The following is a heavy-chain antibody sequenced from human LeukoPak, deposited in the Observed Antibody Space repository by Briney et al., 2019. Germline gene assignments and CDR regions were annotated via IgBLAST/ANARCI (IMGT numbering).Heavy chain of an antibody. CDR3: ARDGGHQLLIGNWFDP. D-gene: IGHD2-2*01. J-gene: IGHJ5*02. V-gene: IGHV3-21*04. Sequence: GGSLRLSCAASGFTFSRNSMNWVRQAPGKGLEWVSSISSSSSYIYYADSVKGRFTISRDNARNSLYLQMDSLRAEDTAVYYCARDGGHQLLIGNWFDPWGQGTLVTVSS. CDR2: ISSSSSYI. CDR1: GFTFSRNS.